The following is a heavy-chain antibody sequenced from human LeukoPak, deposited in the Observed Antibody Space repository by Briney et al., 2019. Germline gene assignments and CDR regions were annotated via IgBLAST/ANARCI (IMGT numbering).Heavy chain of an antibody. D-gene: IGHD2-2*01. CDR2: MNPNSGNT. V-gene: IGHV1-8*01. CDR3: GRGYRLYCSSTSCLKNYYYGMDV. Sequence: ASVKVSCKASGYTFTSYDINWVRQATGQGLEWMGWMNPNSGNTGYAQKFQGRVTMTRNTSISTAYMELSSLRSEDTAVYYCGRGYRLYCSSTSCLKNYYYGMDVWGQGTTVTVSS. J-gene: IGHJ6*02. CDR1: GYTFTSYD.